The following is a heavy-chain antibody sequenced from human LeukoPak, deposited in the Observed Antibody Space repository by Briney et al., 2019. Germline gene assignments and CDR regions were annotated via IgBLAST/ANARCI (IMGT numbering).Heavy chain of an antibody. CDR3: ARPRDGVVVPAALDY. D-gene: IGHD2-2*01. J-gene: IGHJ4*02. Sequence: GASVKVSCKASGGTFSSYAISWVRQAPGQGLEWMGGIIPIFGTANYAQKLQGRVTITADESTSTAYMELSSLRSEDTAVYYCARPRDGVVVPAALDYWGQGTLVTVSS. V-gene: IGHV1-69*13. CDR2: IIPIFGTA. CDR1: GGTFSSYA.